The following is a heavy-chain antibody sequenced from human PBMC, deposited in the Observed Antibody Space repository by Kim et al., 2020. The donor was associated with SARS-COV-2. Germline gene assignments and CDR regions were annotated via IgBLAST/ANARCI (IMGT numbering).Heavy chain of an antibody. J-gene: IGHJ6*02. CDR1: GFTFSSYA. V-gene: IGHV3-30-3*01. Sequence: GGSLRLSCAASGFTFSSYAMHWVRQAPGKGLEWVAVISYDGSNKYYADSVKGRFTISRDNSKNTLYLQMNSLRAEDTAVYYCARERPYSSSFEPYYYYGMDVWGQGTTVTVSS. CDR3: ARERPYSSSFEPYYYYGMDV. D-gene: IGHD6-6*01. CDR2: ISYDGSNK.